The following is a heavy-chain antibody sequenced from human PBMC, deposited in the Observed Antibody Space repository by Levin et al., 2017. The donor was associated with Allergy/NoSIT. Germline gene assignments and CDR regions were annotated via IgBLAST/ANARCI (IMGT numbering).Heavy chain of an antibody. V-gene: IGHV4-30-4*01. J-gene: IGHJ4*02. CDR1: DASIDSSDYY. CDR2: IYYSGIT. D-gene: IGHD4-17*01. Sequence: PSETLSLTCTVSDASIDSSDYYWTWIRQPPGKGLEWIGSIYYSGITYFNPSVKGRGDIAADTSKNQFSLRLSSVSAADTAVYFCAGTATGAGYGDYDAGYHLDYWGQGTLVTVAS. CDR3: AGTATGAGYGDYDAGYHLDY.